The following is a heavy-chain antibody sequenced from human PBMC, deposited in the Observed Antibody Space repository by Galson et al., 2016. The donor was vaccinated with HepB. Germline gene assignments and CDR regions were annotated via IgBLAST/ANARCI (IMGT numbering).Heavy chain of an antibody. CDR2: ISDCGGNT. V-gene: IGHV3-23*01. CDR1: GFSFSNYA. Sequence: SLRLSCAASGFSFSNYAMSWVRQAPGKGLEWVSGISDCGGNTYFADSVKGRFTISRDNSRNTLHLQMNSLRVEDTAVYYCAKGTTLQVHFGYFDHWGQGTLVTVSS. CDR3: AKGTTLQVHFGYFDH. J-gene: IGHJ4*02. D-gene: IGHD1/OR15-1a*01.